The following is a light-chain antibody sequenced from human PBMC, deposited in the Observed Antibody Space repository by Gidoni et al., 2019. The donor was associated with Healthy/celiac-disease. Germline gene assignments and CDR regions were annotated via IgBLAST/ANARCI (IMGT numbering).Light chain of an antibody. CDR2: AAS. CDR3: QKCYSTPWT. J-gene: IGKJ1*01. Sequence: DIQSSQHPSSLSASVGDRDTITCRASQSISRSLNWYQQKPGIAPKLLIYAASSLQSGVPSWFSGSGSGTDFPLTISILQPEDFATYYCQKCYSTPWTFGQGTKVEIK. V-gene: IGKV1-39*01. CDR1: QSISRS.